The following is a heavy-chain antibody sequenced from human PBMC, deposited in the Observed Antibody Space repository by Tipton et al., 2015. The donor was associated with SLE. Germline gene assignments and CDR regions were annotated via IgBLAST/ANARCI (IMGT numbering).Heavy chain of an antibody. CDR2: IYYSGST. J-gene: IGHJ6*03. V-gene: IGHV4-59*08. D-gene: IGHD3-10*01. CDR3: AKIMRGPSFYYYYMDV. Sequence: TLSLTCTVSGGSISSYYWSWIRQPPGKGLEWIGYIYYSGSTNYNPSLKSRVTISVDTSKNQFSLKLRSVTAADTSVYYCAKIMRGPSFYYYYMDVWGKGTTVTVSS. CDR1: GGSISSYY.